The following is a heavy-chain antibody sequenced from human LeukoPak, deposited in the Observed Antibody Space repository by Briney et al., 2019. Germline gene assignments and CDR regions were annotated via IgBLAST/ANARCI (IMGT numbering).Heavy chain of an antibody. D-gene: IGHD3-22*01. V-gene: IGHV4-59*12. CDR3: ARGPITPYYYDSSGYYWGGPFDY. J-gene: IGHJ4*02. CDR1: GGSISSYY. Sequence: SETLSLTCTVSGGSISSYYWSWIRQPPGKGLEWIGYIYYSGSTNYNPSLKSRVTISVDRSKNQFSLKLSSVTAADTAVYYCARGPITPYYYDSSGYYWGGPFDYWGQGTLVTVSS. CDR2: IYYSGST.